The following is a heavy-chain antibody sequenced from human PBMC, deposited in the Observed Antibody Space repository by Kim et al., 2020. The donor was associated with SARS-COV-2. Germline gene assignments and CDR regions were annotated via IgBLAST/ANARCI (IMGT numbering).Heavy chain of an antibody. D-gene: IGHD6-13*01. CDR3: ATDSTWGPYYHY. CDR2: TWSDGSAE. Sequence: GGSLRLSCAASGFTFSSYDMHWVRQAPGKGLEWVAVTWSDGSAEYYADSVKGQFIISRDNSKNTLFLQMNSLRAEDTAVYYCATDSTWGPYYHYWGQGTLVTVSS. V-gene: IGHV3-33*01. CDR1: GFTFSSYD. J-gene: IGHJ4*02.